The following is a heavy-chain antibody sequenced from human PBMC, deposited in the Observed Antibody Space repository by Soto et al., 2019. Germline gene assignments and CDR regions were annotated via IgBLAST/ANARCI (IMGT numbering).Heavy chain of an antibody. D-gene: IGHD6-13*01. CDR2: ISYDGSNK. CDR3: AKSLQYSSSWYRAAYYYYYGMDV. CDR1: GFTFSSYG. J-gene: IGHJ6*02. Sequence: GGSLRLSCAASGFTFSSYGMHWVRQAPGKGLEWVAVISYDGSNKYYADSVKGRFTISRDNSKNTLYLQMNSLRAEGTAVYYCAKSLQYSSSWYRAAYYYYYGMDVWGQGTTVTVSS. V-gene: IGHV3-30*18.